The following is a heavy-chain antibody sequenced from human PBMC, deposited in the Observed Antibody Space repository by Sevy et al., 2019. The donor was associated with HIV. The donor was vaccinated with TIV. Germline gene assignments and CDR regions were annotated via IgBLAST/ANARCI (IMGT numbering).Heavy chain of an antibody. J-gene: IGHJ4*02. CDR1: GFTFHTYW. V-gene: IGHV3-7*01. Sequence: GGSLRLSCAASGFTFHTYWMRWVRQAPGKGLEWVANIRQDGNEIYYADSVKGRFTISRDNAMQSLYLEMNNLRVEDSGIYYCARRYFDVWGQGTLVTVS. CDR3: ARRYFDV. CDR2: IRQDGNEI. D-gene: IGHD3-16*02.